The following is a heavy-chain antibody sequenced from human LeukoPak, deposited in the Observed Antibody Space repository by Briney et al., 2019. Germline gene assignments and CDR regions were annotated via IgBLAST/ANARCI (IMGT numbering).Heavy chain of an antibody. J-gene: IGHJ4*02. CDR1: GFTFSSYA. V-gene: IGHV1-69*04. CDR2: IIPILGIA. Sequence: GGSLRLSCAASGFTFSSYAISWVRQAPGQGLEWMGRIIPILGIANYAQKFQGRVTITADKSTSTAYMELSSLRSEDTAVYYCAGAYYYGSSGYCDYWGQGTLVTVSS. D-gene: IGHD3-22*01. CDR3: AGAYYYGSSGYCDY.